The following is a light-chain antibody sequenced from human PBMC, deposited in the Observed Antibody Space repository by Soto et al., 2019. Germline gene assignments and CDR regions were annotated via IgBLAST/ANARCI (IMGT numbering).Light chain of an antibody. CDR3: QQYYSYPLT. CDR1: QGISSY. V-gene: IGKV1-8*01. Sequence: AMRMTQAPSSLSASTGDSFTSTCRASQGISSYLAWYQQKPGKAPKLLIYAASTLQSGVPSRFSGSGSGTDFTLTINCLQSEDFATYYCQQYYSYPLTFGGGTKVDIK. CDR2: AAS. J-gene: IGKJ4*01.